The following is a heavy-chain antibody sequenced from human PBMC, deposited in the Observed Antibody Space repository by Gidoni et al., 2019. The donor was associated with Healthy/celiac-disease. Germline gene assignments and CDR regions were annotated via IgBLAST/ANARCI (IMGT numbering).Heavy chain of an antibody. J-gene: IGHJ5*02. V-gene: IGHV4-34*01. Sequence: QVQLQQWGAGLVKPSETLSLTCAVYGGSFSGYYWRWIRQPPGKGLEWIGVINLSGSTNYNPSLNSRVTISVDTSKNQFSLKLSSVTAADTAVYSCARGRQVVVVPAARGRRKNWFDPWGQGTLVTVSS. D-gene: IGHD2-2*01. CDR1: GGSFSGYY. CDR2: INLSGST. CDR3: ARGRQVVVVPAARGRRKNWFDP.